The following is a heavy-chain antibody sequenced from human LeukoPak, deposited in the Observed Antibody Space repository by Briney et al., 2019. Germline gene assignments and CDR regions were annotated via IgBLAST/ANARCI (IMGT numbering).Heavy chain of an antibody. Sequence: SETLSLTCTVSGGSLRSHFWSWIRQPPGKGLEWIGYISYSGSTNYNPSLKSRVTTSVDTSKNQFSLKLSSVTAADTAVYYCARGGMGATPDYWGQGTLVTVSS. V-gene: IGHV4-59*11. CDR2: ISYSGST. J-gene: IGHJ4*02. D-gene: IGHD1-26*01. CDR1: GGSLRSHF. CDR3: ARGGMGATPDY.